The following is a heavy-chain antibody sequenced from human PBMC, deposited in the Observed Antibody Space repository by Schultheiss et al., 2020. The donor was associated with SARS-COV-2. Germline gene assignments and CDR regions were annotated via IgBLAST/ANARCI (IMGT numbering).Heavy chain of an antibody. J-gene: IGHJ4*02. Sequence: LSLTCTVSGGSISSNYWSWIRQSPGKGLEWIGYVHYSGNTNYNPSLKSRVTTSVDTSKNQFSLKLRSVTAADTALYYCAGGVRWLAFDYWGQGTLVTVSS. CDR1: GGSISSNY. V-gene: IGHV4-59*01. CDR2: VHYSGNT. CDR3: AGGVRWLAFDY. D-gene: IGHD6-19*01.